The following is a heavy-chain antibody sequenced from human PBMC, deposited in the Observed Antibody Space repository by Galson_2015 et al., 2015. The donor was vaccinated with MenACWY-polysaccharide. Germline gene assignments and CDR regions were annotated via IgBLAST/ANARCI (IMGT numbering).Heavy chain of an antibody. CDR1: GFTFSSYA. Sequence: SLRLSCAASGFTFSSYAMHWVRQAPGKGLEWVAVISYDGSNKYYADSVKGRFTISRDNSKNTLYLQMNSLRAEDTAVYYCARDSYPYSSSSSDYWGQGTLVTVSS. CDR3: ARDSYPYSSSSSDY. CDR2: ISYDGSNK. V-gene: IGHV3-30-3*01. J-gene: IGHJ4*02. D-gene: IGHD6-6*01.